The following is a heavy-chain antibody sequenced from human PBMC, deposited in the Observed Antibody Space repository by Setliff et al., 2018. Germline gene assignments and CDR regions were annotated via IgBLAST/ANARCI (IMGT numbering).Heavy chain of an antibody. Sequence: PGGSLRLSCAASGFTFSSYSMNWVRQAPGKGLEWVSSISRSSSYIYYVDSVKGRFTISRDNAKNSLYLQMNSLRAEDTAIYYCAKIWGAYCTGNRCHSDPPHWDDWGQGTLVTVSS. V-gene: IGHV3-21*04. CDR2: ISRSSSYI. J-gene: IGHJ4*02. CDR1: GFTFSSYS. D-gene: IGHD2-15*01. CDR3: AKIWGAYCTGNRCHSDPPHWDD.